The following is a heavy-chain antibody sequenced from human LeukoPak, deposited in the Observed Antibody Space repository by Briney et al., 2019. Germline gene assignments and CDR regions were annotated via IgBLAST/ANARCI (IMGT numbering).Heavy chain of an antibody. Sequence: ASVKVSCKAFGYTFTHYYIQWVRQAPGQGLEWMGRINPSGGATSYAQKFQGRITMTRDTYTSTAYMEVSSLESDDTAVYYCARSRVGATPIDYWGQGTLVTVSS. J-gene: IGHJ4*02. CDR3: ARSRVGATPIDY. V-gene: IGHV1-46*01. D-gene: IGHD1-26*01. CDR2: INPSGGAT. CDR1: GYTFTHYY.